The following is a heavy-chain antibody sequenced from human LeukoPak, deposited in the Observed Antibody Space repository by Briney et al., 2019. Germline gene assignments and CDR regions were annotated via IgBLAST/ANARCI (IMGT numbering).Heavy chain of an antibody. V-gene: IGHV1-2*06. CDR2: INPGSGGT. CDR1: EYTFTTYY. D-gene: IGHD5-18*01. CDR3: ARVTKLWSLFDY. J-gene: IGHJ4*02. Sequence: GASVKVSCKASEYTFTTYYIHWVRQAPGQGLEWMGRINPGSGGTNYAQKFQGRVTMTRDTSISTAYMELSRLRSDDTAVYYCARVTKLWSLFDYWGQGTLVTVSP.